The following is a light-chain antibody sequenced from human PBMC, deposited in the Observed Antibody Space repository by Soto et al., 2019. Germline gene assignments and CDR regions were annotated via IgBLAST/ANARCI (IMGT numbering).Light chain of an antibody. CDR1: VGL. J-gene: IGLJ1*01. Sequence: QSARTQPASVSGSPGQSITISCTGTVGLVSWYQQHPGKVPKLIIYDDTKRPSGVSSRFSGSKSGNTASLTISGLQTEDEADYYCCLYVGGRTYLFGTGTKVTVL. CDR3: CLYVGGRTYL. CDR2: DDT. V-gene: IGLV2-23*01.